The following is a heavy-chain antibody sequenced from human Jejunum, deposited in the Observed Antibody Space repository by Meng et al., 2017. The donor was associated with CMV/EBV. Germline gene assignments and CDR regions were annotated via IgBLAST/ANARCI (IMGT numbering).Heavy chain of an antibody. V-gene: IGHV4-4*02. J-gene: IGHJ4*02. D-gene: IGHD2-2*02. Sequence: ITKNNWWNWVRQAPGKGLEWIGEIYSSGEINYNPSLKSRVTISMENSKNQFSLKLNSVTAADTAVYYCARGRTCSISSCYRGPSLDYWGQGTLVTVSS. CDR3: ARGRTCSISSCYRGPSLDY. CDR1: ITKNNW. CDR2: IYSSGEI.